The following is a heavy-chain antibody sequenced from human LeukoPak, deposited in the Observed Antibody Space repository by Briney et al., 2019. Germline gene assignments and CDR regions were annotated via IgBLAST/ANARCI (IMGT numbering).Heavy chain of an antibody. CDR1: GFTFSSYE. D-gene: IGHD2/OR15-2a*01. Sequence: GGSLRLSCAASGFTFSSYEMNWVRQAPGKGLEWVSYIGSSGSSTYYADSVKGRFTISRDNAKKSLYLQMNSLRAEDTAVYYCAKGQNSHFDYWGQGTPDTVSS. J-gene: IGHJ4*02. CDR2: IGSSGSST. V-gene: IGHV3-48*03. CDR3: AKGQNSHFDY.